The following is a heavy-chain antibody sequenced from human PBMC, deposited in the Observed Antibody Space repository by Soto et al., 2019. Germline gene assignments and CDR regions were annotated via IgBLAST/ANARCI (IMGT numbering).Heavy chain of an antibody. CDR1: GYTFTGYY. CDR2: INPNSGGT. D-gene: IGHD4-17*01. J-gene: IGHJ4*02. CDR3: ARTVGGLYGDYYFDY. Sequence: ASVKVSCKASGYTFTGYYMHWVRQAPGQGLEWMGWINPNSGGTNYAQKFQGWVTMTRDTSISTAYMELSRLRSDDTAVYYCARTVGGLYGDYYFDYWGQGTLVTVSS. V-gene: IGHV1-2*04.